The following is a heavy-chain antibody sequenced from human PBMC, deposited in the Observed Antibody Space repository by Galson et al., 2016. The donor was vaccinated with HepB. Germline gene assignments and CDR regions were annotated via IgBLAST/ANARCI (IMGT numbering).Heavy chain of an antibody. CDR1: GVSVTRYY. J-gene: IGHJ4*02. Sequence: ETLSLTCTVSGVSVTRYYWSWIRQPPGKTLEWIGYFYNSGSSNYNPSLKSRVTISGDTSKNQFSLKLSSVTAADTAVYYCVRGVHTLDRWGQGSLVTVSS. CDR3: VRGVHTLDR. CDR2: FYNSGSS. D-gene: IGHD2-2*03. V-gene: IGHV4-59*02.